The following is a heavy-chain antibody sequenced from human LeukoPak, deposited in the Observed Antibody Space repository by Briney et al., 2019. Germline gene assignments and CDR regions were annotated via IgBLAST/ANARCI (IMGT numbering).Heavy chain of an antibody. V-gene: IGHV3-23*01. CDR3: AKEWKGYDPFDY. D-gene: IGHD5-18*01. J-gene: IGHJ4*02. CDR1: GFTFISYA. CDR2: ISGSGGST. Sequence: PGGSLRLSCAASGFTFISYAMSWVRQAPGKGLEWVSGISGSGGSTFYADSVKGRFTISRDNSKNTLYLQMNSLRAEDTAVYYCAKEWKGYDPFDYWGQGTLVTVSS.